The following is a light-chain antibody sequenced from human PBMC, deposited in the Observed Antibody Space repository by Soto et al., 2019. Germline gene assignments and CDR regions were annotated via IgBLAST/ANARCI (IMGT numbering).Light chain of an antibody. CDR1: ALAKQI. Sequence: SYELTQPPSVSVSPGQTARIICSGDALAKQIAYWYQQKPGQAPVLVIYKASERPSGIPERFSGSNSGTTVTLTISGVQAEDEADYYCQSADSSGTYRVFGGGTKLTVL. CDR3: QSADSSGTYRV. J-gene: IGLJ2*01. V-gene: IGLV3-25*03. CDR2: KAS.